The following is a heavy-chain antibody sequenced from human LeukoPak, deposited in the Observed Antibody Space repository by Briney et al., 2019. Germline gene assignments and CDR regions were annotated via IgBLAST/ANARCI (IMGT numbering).Heavy chain of an antibody. CDR3: AKDNRRNSIVVVITPLWGFDY. J-gene: IGHJ4*02. CDR1: GFTFSSYS. CDR2: ISSSSSYI. Sequence: MAGGSLRLSCAASGFTFSSYSMNWVRQAPGKGLEWVSSISSSSSYIYYADSVKGRFTISRDNAKNSLYLQMNSLRAEDTAVYYCAKDNRRNSIVVVITPLWGFDYWGQGTLVTVSS. V-gene: IGHV3-21*04. D-gene: IGHD3-22*01.